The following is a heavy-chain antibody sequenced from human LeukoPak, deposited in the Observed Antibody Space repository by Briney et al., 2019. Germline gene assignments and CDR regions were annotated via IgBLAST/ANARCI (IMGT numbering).Heavy chain of an antibody. CDR1: GGSISSYY. CDR3: ARVEEGYGSGRRGNFYYYYMDV. V-gene: IGHV4-59*01. D-gene: IGHD3-10*01. CDR2: IYYSGST. J-gene: IGHJ6*03. Sequence: SETLSLTCTVSGGSISSYYWSWIRQPPGKGLEWIGYIYYSGSTNYNPSLKSRVTISVDTSKNQFSLKLSSVTAADTAVYYCARVEEGYGSGRRGNFYYYYMDVWGKGTTVTISS.